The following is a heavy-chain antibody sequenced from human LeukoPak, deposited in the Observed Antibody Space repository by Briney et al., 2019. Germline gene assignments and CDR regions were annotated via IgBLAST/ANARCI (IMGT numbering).Heavy chain of an antibody. V-gene: IGHV1-18*01. J-gene: IGHJ4*02. CDR3: ARGQKYDYVWGSYRY. CDR2: ISAYNGNT. Sequence: ASVKVSCKASGYTFTSYGISWVRQAPGQGLEWMGWISAYNGNTNYAQKLQGRVTMTTDTSTSTAYMELRSLRSDDAAVYYCARGQKYDYVWGSYRYWGQGTLVTVSS. CDR1: GYTFTSYG. D-gene: IGHD3-16*01.